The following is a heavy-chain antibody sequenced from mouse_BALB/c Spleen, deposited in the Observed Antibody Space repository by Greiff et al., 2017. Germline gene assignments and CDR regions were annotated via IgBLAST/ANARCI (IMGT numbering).Heavy chain of an antibody. CDR1: GFTFSNYW. J-gene: IGHJ3*01. CDR2: IRLKSNNYAT. CDR3: TRDDYSWFAY. D-gene: IGHD2-4*01. V-gene: IGHV6-6*02. Sequence: EVQRVESGGGLVQPGGSMKLSCVASGFTFSNYWMTWVRQSPEKGLEWVAEIRLKSNNYATHYAESVKGRFTISRDDSKSSVYLQMNNLRAEDTGIYYCTRDDYSWFAYWGQGTLVTVSA.